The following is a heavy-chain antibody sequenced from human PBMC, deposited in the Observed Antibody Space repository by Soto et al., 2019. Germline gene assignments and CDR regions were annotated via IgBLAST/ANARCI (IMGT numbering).Heavy chain of an antibody. CDR2: INAGNGNT. V-gene: IGHV1-3*01. J-gene: IGHJ4*02. CDR1: GYTFTSYA. D-gene: IGHD6-19*01. Sequence: ASVKVSCKASGYTFTSYAMHWVRQAPGQRLEWMGWINAGNGNTKYSQKFQGRVTITRDTSASTAYMELSSLRSEDTAVYYCARSKDSSGWYEVLIYYWGQGTLVTVSS. CDR3: ARSKDSSGWYEVLIYY.